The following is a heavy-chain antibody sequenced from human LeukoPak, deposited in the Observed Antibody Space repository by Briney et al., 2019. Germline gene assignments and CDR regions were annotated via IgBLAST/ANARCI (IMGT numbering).Heavy chain of an antibody. CDR2: IKQDGREK. CDR3: ASDSHDFGSGYPPPDY. D-gene: IGHD3-3*01. V-gene: IGHV3-7*01. CDR1: GFTFSSHW. J-gene: IGHJ4*02. Sequence: GGSLRLSCAASGFTFSSHWMSWVRQAPGKGLEWVANIKQDGREKYYVDSVRGGFTISRDNAKDSLYLQINSLRAEDTAVYYCASDSHDFGSGYPPPDYWGQGTLVTVSS.